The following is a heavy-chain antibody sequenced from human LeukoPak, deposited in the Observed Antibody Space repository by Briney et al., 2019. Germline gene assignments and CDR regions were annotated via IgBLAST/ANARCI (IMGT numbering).Heavy chain of an antibody. V-gene: IGHV4-59*01. Sequence: SETLSLTCTVSGGSISSYYWSWIRQPPGKGLEWIGYIYYSGSTNYNPSLKSRVTISVDTSKNQFSLKLSSVTAADTAVYYCARDMRGECCSSTSCPPNPGYYYYYMDVWGKGTTVTVSS. D-gene: IGHD2-2*01. CDR1: GGSISSYY. CDR3: ARDMRGECCSSTSCPPNPGYYYYYMDV. J-gene: IGHJ6*03. CDR2: IYYSGST.